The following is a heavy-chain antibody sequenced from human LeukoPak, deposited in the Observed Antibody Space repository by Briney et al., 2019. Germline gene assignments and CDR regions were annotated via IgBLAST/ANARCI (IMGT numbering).Heavy chain of an antibody. CDR1: GFTFSSYW. CDR2: INSAGSST. J-gene: IGHJ6*02. D-gene: IGHD3-9*01. V-gene: IGHV3-74*01. CDR3: VRGSNDWIGMDV. Sequence: GGSLRLSCAASGFTFSSYWMHWVRQTPGKGLVCVSRINSAGSSTDYADSVKGRFTISRDNAKNTLYLQMNSLRAEDMAVYYCVRGSNDWIGMDVRGQGTTVTVSS.